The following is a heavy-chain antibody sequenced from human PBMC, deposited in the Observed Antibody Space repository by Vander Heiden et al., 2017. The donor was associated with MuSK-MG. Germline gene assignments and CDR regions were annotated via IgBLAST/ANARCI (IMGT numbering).Heavy chain of an antibody. CDR3: ARDWPPFPTYYYDPNWFDP. J-gene: IGHJ5*02. D-gene: IGHD3-22*01. CDR1: GGPISSSSYY. Sequence: QLQLQESRSGLVKPSETLSLTCTVSGGPISSSSYYWGWIRQPPGKGLEWIGSIYYSGSTYYNPSLKSRVTISVDTSKNQFSLKLSSVTAADTAVYYCARDWPPFPTYYYDPNWFDPWGQGTLVTVSS. CDR2: IYYSGST. V-gene: IGHV4-39*07.